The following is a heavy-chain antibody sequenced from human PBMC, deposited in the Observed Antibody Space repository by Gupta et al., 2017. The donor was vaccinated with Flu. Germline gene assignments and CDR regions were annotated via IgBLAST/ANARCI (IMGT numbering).Heavy chain of an antibody. D-gene: IGHD3-22*01. Sequence: QVQLVQSGAEVKKPGCSVKISCKASGGTFSSNAISWVRQAPGQGLEWMGGIIPKFDTPNYAQKFQGRVTITADKSTSTVYMEVSSLRSEDTAVYYCARDYDGTGTYYYYYFGMDVWGQGTTVTVSS. CDR3: ARDYDGTGTYYYYYFGMDV. V-gene: IGHV1-69*06. CDR2: IIPKFDTP. J-gene: IGHJ6*02. CDR1: GGTFSSNA.